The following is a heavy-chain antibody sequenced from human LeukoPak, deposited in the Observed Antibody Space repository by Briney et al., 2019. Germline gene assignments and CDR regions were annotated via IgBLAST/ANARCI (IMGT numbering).Heavy chain of an antibody. J-gene: IGHJ4*02. D-gene: IGHD3-10*01. Sequence: PSETLSRTCTVSGGSISIYYWSWVRQPPGKGLEWIGYXYXXXSXXXXXSXXXXXXXSVXTSKNQFSLNLDSVTAADTAVYYCVRDRELNYWGQGTLVTVSS. CDR2: XYXXXSX. CDR1: GGSISIYY. V-gene: IGHV4-59*01. CDR3: VRDRELNY.